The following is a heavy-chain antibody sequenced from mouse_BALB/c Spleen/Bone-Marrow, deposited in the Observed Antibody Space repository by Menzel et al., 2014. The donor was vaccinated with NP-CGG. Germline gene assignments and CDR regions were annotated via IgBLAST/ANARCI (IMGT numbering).Heavy chain of an antibody. CDR3: TRLGSTMITTDGY. D-gene: IGHD2-4*01. V-gene: IGHV1S22*01. Sequence: QQSGSELVRPGASVKLSCKASGYTFTSYWMHWVKQRPGQGLEWIGNIYPGSGSTNYDEKFKSKATLTVDTSSSTAYMQLSSLTSEDSAVYYCTRLGSTMITTDGYWGQGTLVTVSA. J-gene: IGHJ3*02. CDR2: IYPGSGST. CDR1: GYTFTSYW.